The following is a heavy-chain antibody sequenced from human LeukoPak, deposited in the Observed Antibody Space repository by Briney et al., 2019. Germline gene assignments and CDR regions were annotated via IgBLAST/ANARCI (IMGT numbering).Heavy chain of an antibody. CDR1: GGSISSGDYY. CDR3: ARALGYCSGGSCSRHFDY. CDR2: IYYSGST. V-gene: IGHV4-30-4*08. J-gene: IGHJ4*02. D-gene: IGHD2-15*01. Sequence: SQTLSLTCTVSGGSISSGDYYWSWIRQPPGKGLEWIGYIYYSGSTYYNPSLKSRVTISVDTSKNQFSLKLSSVTAADTAVYYCARALGYCSGGSCSRHFDYWGQGTLVTVSS.